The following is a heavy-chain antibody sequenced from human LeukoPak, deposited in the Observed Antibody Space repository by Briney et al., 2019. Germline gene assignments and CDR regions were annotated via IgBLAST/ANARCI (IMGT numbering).Heavy chain of an antibody. CDR2: IRSKAYGGTT. CDR1: GFTFGDYA. V-gene: IGHV3-49*04. J-gene: IGHJ4*02. CDR3: TRDLRYFDY. Sequence: GSLRLSCTASGFTFGDYAMSWVRQAPGKGLEWVGFIRSKAYGGTTEYAASVNGRFTISRDDSKSIAYLQMNSLKTEDTAVYYCTRDLRYFDYWGQGTLVTVSS.